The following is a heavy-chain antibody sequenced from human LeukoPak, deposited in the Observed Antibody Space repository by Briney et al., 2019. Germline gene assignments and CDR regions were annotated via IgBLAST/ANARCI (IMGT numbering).Heavy chain of an antibody. Sequence: SETLSLTCFVSGGSISSYSWDCIRQPPGRGLEWIGYIYCSGSANYNPSLRSRVTKSVDRSQTQVSLKLSSVTAADTAVYYCARRGDGGRSFDYWGQGTLVTVSS. CDR2: IYCSGSA. J-gene: IGHJ4*02. CDR3: ARRGDGGRSFDY. D-gene: IGHD4-23*01. V-gene: IGHV4-59*01. CDR1: GGSISSYS.